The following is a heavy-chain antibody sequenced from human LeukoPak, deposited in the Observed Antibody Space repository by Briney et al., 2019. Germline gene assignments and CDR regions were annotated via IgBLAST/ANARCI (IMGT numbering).Heavy chain of an antibody. CDR3: AKTCGGDCYFEFATFDY. J-gene: IGHJ4*02. CDR1: GPIVSTNY. D-gene: IGHD2-21*02. V-gene: IGHV3-53*01. Sequence: GGSLRLSCAVSGPIVSTNYMSWVRQAPGKGLEWISILYVNENRYYADSVKGRFTISRDNSKNTLYLQMNSLRAEDTAVYYCAKTCGGDCYFEFATFDYWGQGTLVTVSS. CDR2: LYVNENR.